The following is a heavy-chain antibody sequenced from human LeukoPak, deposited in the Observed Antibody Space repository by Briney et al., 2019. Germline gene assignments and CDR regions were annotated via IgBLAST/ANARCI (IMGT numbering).Heavy chain of an antibody. D-gene: IGHD3-3*01. V-gene: IGHV4-34*01. Sequence: SETLSLTCAVYGGSFSGYYWSWIRQPPGKGLEWIGEINHSGSTNYNPSLKSRVTISVDTSKNQFSLKLSSVTAADTAVYYCARGFPFWSGFFLPDYYYGMDVWGQGTTVTVSS. CDR2: INHSGST. J-gene: IGHJ6*02. CDR1: GGSFSGYY. CDR3: ARGFPFWSGFFLPDYYYGMDV.